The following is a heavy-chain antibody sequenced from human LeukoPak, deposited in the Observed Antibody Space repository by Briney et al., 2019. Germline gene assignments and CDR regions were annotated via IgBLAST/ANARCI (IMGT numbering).Heavy chain of an antibody. CDR1: GGTFSSYA. D-gene: IGHD3-3*01. CDR3: ATQIHTIFGVARPATDDNWFDP. J-gene: IGHJ5*02. Sequence: GSSVKVSCKASGGTFSSYAISWVRQAPGQGLEWMGGIIPIFGTANYAQKFQGRVTITTDESTSTAYMELSSLRSEDTAVYYCATQIHTIFGVARPATDDNWFDPWGQGTLVTVSS. V-gene: IGHV1-69*05. CDR2: IIPIFGTA.